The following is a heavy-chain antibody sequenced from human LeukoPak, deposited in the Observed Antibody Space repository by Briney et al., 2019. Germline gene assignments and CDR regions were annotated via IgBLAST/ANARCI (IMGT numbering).Heavy chain of an antibody. D-gene: IGHD3-22*01. V-gene: IGHV4-61*05. J-gene: IGHJ4*02. CDR3: ARASYSPWLFDY. Sequence: SETLSLTCTVSGCSISSSSYYWGWIRQPPGKGLEWIGYIYYSGSTNYNPSLKSRVTISVDTSKNQFSLKLSSVTAADTAVYYCARASYSPWLFDYWGQGTLVTVSS. CDR2: IYYSGST. CDR1: GCSISSSSYY.